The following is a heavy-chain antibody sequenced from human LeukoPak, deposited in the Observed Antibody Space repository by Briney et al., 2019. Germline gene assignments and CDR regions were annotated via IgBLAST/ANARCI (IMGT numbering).Heavy chain of an antibody. V-gene: IGHV3-21*01. CDR1: GFTFSSYS. D-gene: IGHD2-2*02. J-gene: IGHJ4*02. CDR3: AREVGYCSSTSCYTGDY. Sequence: PGGSRRLSGAASGFTFSSYSMTWFRRAPGKGLEWVSSISSSSSYIYYADSVKGRFTISRDNAKNSLYLQMNSLRAEDTAVYYCAREVGYCSSTSCYTGDYWGQGTLVTVSS. CDR2: ISSSSSYI.